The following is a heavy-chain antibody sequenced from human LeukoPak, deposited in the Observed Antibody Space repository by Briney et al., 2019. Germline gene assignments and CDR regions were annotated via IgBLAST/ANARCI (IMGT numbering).Heavy chain of an antibody. D-gene: IGHD3-10*01. CDR1: GGSISSYY. CDR2: IYYSGST. Sequence: PSETPSLTCTVSGGSISSYYWSWIRQPPGKGLEWIGYIYYSGSTNYNPSLKSRVTISVDTSKNQFSLKLSSVTAADTAVYYCVRHGSGSYYTVFDYWGQGTLVTVSS. J-gene: IGHJ4*02. V-gene: IGHV4-59*08. CDR3: VRHGSGSYYTVFDY.